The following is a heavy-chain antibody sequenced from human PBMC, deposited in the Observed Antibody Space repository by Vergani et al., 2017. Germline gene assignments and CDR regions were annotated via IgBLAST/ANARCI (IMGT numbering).Heavy chain of an antibody. D-gene: IGHD3-22*01. J-gene: IGHJ4*02. CDR2: IIPILGIA. CDR1: GGTFSSST. Sequence: QVQLVQSGAEVKKPGSSVKVSCTASGGTFSSSTISWVRQAPGQGLEWMGRIIPILGIANYAQKFQGRVTITADKSTSTAYMELSSLRSEDTAVYYCARDPSYYYDSSGSDDYWGQGTLVTVSS. CDR3: ARDPSYYYDSSGSDDY. V-gene: IGHV1-69*08.